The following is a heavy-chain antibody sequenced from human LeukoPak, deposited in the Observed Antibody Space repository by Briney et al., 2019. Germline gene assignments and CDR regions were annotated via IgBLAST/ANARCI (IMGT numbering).Heavy chain of an antibody. CDR3: ASGYSSGWYEDY. J-gene: IGHJ4*02. CDR1: GYSISSGYY. Sequence: SETLSLTCTVSGYSISSGYYWGWIRQPPGKGLEWIGSIYHSGSTYYNPSLKSRVTISVDASKNQFPLKLSSVTAADTAVYYCASGYSSGWYEDYWGQGTLVTVSS. CDR2: IYHSGST. D-gene: IGHD6-19*01. V-gene: IGHV4-38-2*02.